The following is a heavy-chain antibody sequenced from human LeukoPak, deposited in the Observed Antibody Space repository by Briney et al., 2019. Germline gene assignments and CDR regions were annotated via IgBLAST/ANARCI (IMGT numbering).Heavy chain of an antibody. CDR1: GGSFSGYY. J-gene: IGHJ4*02. CDR3: ARALSIRSVVIISRFDY. Sequence: SETLSLTCAVYGGSFSGYYWSWIRQPPGKGLEWIGEINHSGSTNYNPSLKSRVTISVDTSKNQFSLKLSSVTAADTAVYYCARALSIRSVVIISRFDYWGQGTLVTVSS. CDR2: INHSGST. V-gene: IGHV4-34*01. D-gene: IGHD3-3*01.